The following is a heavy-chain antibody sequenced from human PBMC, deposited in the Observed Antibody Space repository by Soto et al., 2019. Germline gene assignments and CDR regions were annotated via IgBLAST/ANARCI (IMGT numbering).Heavy chain of an antibody. J-gene: IGHJ4*02. Sequence: QVQLVESGGGVVQPGKSLRLSCAASGFTFSSYAMHWARQAPGKGLEWVTVISIRGGDEHYAESVRGRFTISRDDSKNTLYLQMDSQRVEDTAVYYCARGTIVARQHLDYWGQGTLVTVSS. CDR1: GFTFSSYA. V-gene: IGHV3-30*03. CDR3: ARGTIVARQHLDY. D-gene: IGHD6-6*01. CDR2: ISIRGGDE.